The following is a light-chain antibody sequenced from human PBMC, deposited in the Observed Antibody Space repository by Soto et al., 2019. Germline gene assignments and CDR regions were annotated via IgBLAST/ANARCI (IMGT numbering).Light chain of an antibody. Sequence: EIVLTQSPGTLSLSPGERAPLSCRASQSVSNNYLAWYQQKPGQAPRLLIYGASTRATGIPDRFSGSGSGTDFSLTIRGLKPEDFAVYYCQQYRMSPDTFGQGTRLEIK. V-gene: IGKV3-20*01. CDR2: GAS. CDR3: QQYRMSPDT. CDR1: QSVSNNY. J-gene: IGKJ5*01.